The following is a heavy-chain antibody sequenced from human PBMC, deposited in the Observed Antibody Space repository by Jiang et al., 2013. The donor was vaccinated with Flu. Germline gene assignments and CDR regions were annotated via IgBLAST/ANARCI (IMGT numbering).Heavy chain of an antibody. CDR2: IFPGDSDT. CDR1: GYSFTNYW. V-gene: IGHV5-51*01. D-gene: IGHD3/OR15-3a*01. Sequence: GAEVKKPGESLKISCKGSGYSFTNYWVGWVRQMPGKGLEWMGIIFPGDSDTRYSPSFQGQVTISADKSINTAYLQWSSLKASDTAMYFCAITVYSFGLYYFDYWGQGTLVTVSS. CDR3: AITVYSFGLYYFDY. J-gene: IGHJ4*02.